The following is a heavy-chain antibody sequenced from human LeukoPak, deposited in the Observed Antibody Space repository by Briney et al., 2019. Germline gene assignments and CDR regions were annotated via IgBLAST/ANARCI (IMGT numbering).Heavy chain of an antibody. Sequence: GGSLRLSCAASGFTFSSYAMHWVRQAPGKGLEWVAVISYDGSNKYYADSVKGRFTISRDNSKNPLYLQMNSLRAEDTAVYYCARGVDYDILTGYDYWGQGTLVTVSS. V-gene: IGHV3-30-3*01. CDR1: GFTFSSYA. CDR2: ISYDGSNK. D-gene: IGHD3-9*01. CDR3: ARGVDYDILTGYDY. J-gene: IGHJ4*02.